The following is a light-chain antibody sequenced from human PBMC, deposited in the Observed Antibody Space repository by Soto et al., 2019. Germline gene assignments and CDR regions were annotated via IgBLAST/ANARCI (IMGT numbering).Light chain of an antibody. V-gene: IGKV3-20*01. CDR1: QIFSSTS. Sequence: EIVSTQSPGTLSLSAGQRAPLSCRASQIFSSTSLAWYQQKPGQAPRLLIYGASNRATGIPDRFSGSGSGTDFILTSSRLEPEDFAVYYCQQYDSSPRTFGQGTKVDIK. CDR3: QQYDSSPRT. J-gene: IGKJ1*01. CDR2: GAS.